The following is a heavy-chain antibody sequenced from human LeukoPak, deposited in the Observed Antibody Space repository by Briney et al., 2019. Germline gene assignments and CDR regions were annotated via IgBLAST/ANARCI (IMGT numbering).Heavy chain of an antibody. J-gene: IGHJ6*02. CDR2: ITSSSSYI. CDR1: EFIFSSYS. Sequence: GGSLRLSCAASEFIFSSYSMNWVRQAPGKGLEWVSSITSSSSYIYYEDSVKGRFTISRDNAKNSLYLQMNSLRAEDTAVYYCAREDYYYGMDVWGQGTTVTVSS. CDR3: AREDYYYGMDV. V-gene: IGHV3-21*01.